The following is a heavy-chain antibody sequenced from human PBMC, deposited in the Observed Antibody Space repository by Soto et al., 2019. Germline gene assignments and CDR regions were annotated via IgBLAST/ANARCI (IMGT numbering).Heavy chain of an antibody. Sequence: QVQLVESGGGVVQPGRSLRLSCAASGFTFSSYAMHWVRQAPGKGLEWVAVISYDGSNKYYADSVKGRFTISRDNSKNTLYLQMNSLRAEDTAVYYCASLIMITFEGVIAALNDAFDIWGQGTMVTVSS. V-gene: IGHV3-30-3*01. D-gene: IGHD3-16*02. CDR3: ASLIMITFEGVIAALNDAFDI. CDR1: GFTFSSYA. CDR2: ISYDGSNK. J-gene: IGHJ3*02.